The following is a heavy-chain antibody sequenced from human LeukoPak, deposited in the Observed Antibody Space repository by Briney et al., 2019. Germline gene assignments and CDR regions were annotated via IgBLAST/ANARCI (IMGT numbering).Heavy chain of an antibody. CDR3: AKVNDLGDFDY. CDR1: GFTFSNYY. J-gene: IGHJ4*02. D-gene: IGHD1-1*01. V-gene: IGHV3-7*03. Sequence: GGSLRLSCAAPGFTFSNYYMSWVRQAPGKGLEWVANINQGGSEKYYVDSVKGRFTISRDNSKNTLYLQMNSLRAEDTAVYYCAKVNDLGDFDYWGQGTLVTVSS. CDR2: INQGGSEK.